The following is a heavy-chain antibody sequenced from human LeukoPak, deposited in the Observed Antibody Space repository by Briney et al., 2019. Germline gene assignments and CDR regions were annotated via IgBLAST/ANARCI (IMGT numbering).Heavy chain of an antibody. Sequence: PSETLSLTCAVYGGSFSGYYWSWIRQPPGKGLEWIGSIYYSGSTYYNPSLKSRVTISVDTSKNQFSLKLSSVTAADTAVYYCARDASPMIAAFDIWGQGTMVTVSS. V-gene: IGHV4-34*01. CDR3: ARDASPMIAAFDI. D-gene: IGHD3-22*01. CDR1: GGSFSGYY. CDR2: IYYSGST. J-gene: IGHJ3*02.